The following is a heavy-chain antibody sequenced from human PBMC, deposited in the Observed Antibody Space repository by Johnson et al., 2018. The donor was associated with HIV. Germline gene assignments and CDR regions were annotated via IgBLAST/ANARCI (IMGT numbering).Heavy chain of an antibody. CDR2: ISYDGSNK. Sequence: QVQLVESGGGVVQPGRSLRLSCAASGFTFNTYAMHWVRQAPGKGLEWVAVISYDGSNKYYADSVKGRFTISRDNSKNTLYLQMNSLRAEDTAVYYCAKDMDGVLYWGLSAFDI. CDR1: GFTFNTYA. J-gene: IGHJ3*02. CDR3: AKDMDGVLYWGLSAFDI. V-gene: IGHV3-30*04. D-gene: IGHD2-8*02.